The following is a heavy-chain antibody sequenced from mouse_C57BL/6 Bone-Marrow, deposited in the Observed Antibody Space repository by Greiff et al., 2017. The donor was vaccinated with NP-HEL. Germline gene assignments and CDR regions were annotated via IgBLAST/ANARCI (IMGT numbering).Heavy chain of an antibody. D-gene: IGHD1-2*01. CDR2: INPSNGGT. CDR1: GYTFTSYW. CDR3: AHYGPAWFAY. Sequence: QVQLQQPGTELVKPGASVKLSCTASGYTFTSYWMHWVQQTPGQGLEWIGNINPSNGGTNYTEKFKSKATLTVDKSSSTAYMQLSSLTSEDSAVYYCAHYGPAWFAYWGQGTLVTVSA. V-gene: IGHV1-53*01. J-gene: IGHJ3*01.